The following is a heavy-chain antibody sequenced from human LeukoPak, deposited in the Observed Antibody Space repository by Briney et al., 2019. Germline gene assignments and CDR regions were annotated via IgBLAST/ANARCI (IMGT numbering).Heavy chain of an antibody. CDR2: ISSGGGST. CDR3: AKARGPTMTTSFDY. J-gene: IGHJ4*02. V-gene: IGHV3-23*01. Sequence: GGSLRLSCAVSGFTFSSYAMSWVRQAPGKGLDWVSVISSGGGSTYYSDSVKGRFTISRDNSKNTLFLQMNSLRAEDSAVYYCAKARGPTMTTSFDYWGLGTLVTV. D-gene: IGHD4-17*01. CDR1: GFTFSSYA.